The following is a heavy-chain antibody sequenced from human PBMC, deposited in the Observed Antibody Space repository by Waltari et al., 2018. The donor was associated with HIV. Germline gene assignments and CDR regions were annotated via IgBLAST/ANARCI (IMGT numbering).Heavy chain of an antibody. CDR2: ISGSGGST. CDR1: GFTFSSYA. D-gene: IGHD2-15*01. CDR3: AKAKDIVVVVAAVDY. J-gene: IGHJ4*02. Sequence: EVQLLESGGGLVQPGGSLRLSCAASGFTFSSYAMSWVRQAPGKGLEWGSAISGSGGSTYYADSVKGRFTISRDNSKNTLYLQMNSLRAEDTAVYYCAKAKDIVVVVAAVDYWGQGTLVTVSS. V-gene: IGHV3-23*01.